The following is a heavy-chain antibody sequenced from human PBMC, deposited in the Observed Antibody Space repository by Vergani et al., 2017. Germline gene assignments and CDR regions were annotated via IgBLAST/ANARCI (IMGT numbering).Heavy chain of an antibody. CDR1: GFSFRNAW. CDR3: TTDPRYCGDGSCYWLRDHHYYGMDV. J-gene: IGHJ6*02. CDR2: IKSTFDRGTT. V-gene: IGHV3-15*07. D-gene: IGHD2-21*01. Sequence: EVQLLESGGGLVQPGGSLRLSCAASGFSFRNAWMNWVRRTPGKGLEWVGRIKSTFDRGTTDYAAAVKGRFTISRDDSKTTLFLQMNGLKTEDIGVYYCTTDPRYCGDGSCYWLRDHHYYGMDVWGQGTTVTVSS.